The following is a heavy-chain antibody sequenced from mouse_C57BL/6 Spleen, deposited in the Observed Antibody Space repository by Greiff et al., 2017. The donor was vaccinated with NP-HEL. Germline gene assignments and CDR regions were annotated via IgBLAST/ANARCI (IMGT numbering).Heavy chain of an antibody. CDR2: IDPEDGDT. J-gene: IGHJ4*01. CDR3: TTGDFLLYAMDY. Sequence: EVQLQQSGAELVRPGASVKLSCTASGFNIKDYYMHWVKQRPEQGLEWIGRIDPEDGDTEYAPKFQGKATMTADTSSNTAYLQLSSLTSEDTAVYYCTTGDFLLYAMDYWGQGTSVTVSS. D-gene: IGHD1-1*01. CDR1: GFNIKDYY. V-gene: IGHV14-1*01.